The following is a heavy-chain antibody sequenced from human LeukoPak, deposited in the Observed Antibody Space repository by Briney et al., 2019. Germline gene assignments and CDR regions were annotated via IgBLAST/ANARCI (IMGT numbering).Heavy chain of an antibody. CDR3: ARGGGYASPIGY. D-gene: IGHD5-12*01. V-gene: IGHV4-59*01. J-gene: IGHJ4*02. CDR1: GGSISTYY. CDR2: IYHSGST. Sequence: PSETLSLTCTLSGGSISTYYWSRIRQPPGKGLEWIGYIYHSGSTNYNPPLKSRVTISVDTSKNQFSLKLSSVTAADTAVYYCARGGGYASPIGYWGQGALVTVSS.